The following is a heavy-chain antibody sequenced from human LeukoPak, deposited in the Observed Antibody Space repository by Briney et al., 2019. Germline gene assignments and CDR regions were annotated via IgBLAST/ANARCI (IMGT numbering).Heavy chain of an antibody. CDR2: IWYDGSNK. D-gene: IGHD6-19*01. Sequence: GRSLRLSCEASGFTFSSYGMHRVRQAPGKGLEWVAVIWYDGSNKYYGDSVKGRFTISRDNSKNTVYLQMNSLRDEDTAVYYCARDHGSGWYAVDYWGQGTLVTVSS. V-gene: IGHV3-33*01. CDR1: GFTFSSYG. J-gene: IGHJ4*02. CDR3: ARDHGSGWYAVDY.